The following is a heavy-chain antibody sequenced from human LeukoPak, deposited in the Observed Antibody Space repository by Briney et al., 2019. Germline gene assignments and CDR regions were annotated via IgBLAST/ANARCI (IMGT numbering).Heavy chain of an antibody. Sequence: PSETLSLTCAVYGGSFSGYYWSWIRQPPGKGLEWIGEINHSGSTNYNPSLKSRVTISVDTSKNQFSLKLSSVTAADTAVYYCARHSISAGFGELLPYNWFDPWGQGTLVTVSS. D-gene: IGHD3-10*01. CDR2: INHSGST. CDR1: GGSFSGYY. V-gene: IGHV4-34*01. J-gene: IGHJ5*02. CDR3: ARHSISAGFGELLPYNWFDP.